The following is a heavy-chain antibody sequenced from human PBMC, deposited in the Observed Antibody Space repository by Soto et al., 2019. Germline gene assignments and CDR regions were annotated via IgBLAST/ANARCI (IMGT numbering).Heavy chain of an antibody. D-gene: IGHD3-22*01. CDR3: ARDQGVYYDSSGADY. CDR2: ISAYNGNT. Sequence: ASVKVSCKASGYTFTSYGISWVRQAPGQGHEWMGWISAYNGNTNYAQKLQGRVTMTTDTSTSTAYMELRSLRSDDTAVYYCARDQGVYYDSSGADYWGQGTLVTVSS. J-gene: IGHJ4*02. CDR1: GYTFTSYG. V-gene: IGHV1-18*01.